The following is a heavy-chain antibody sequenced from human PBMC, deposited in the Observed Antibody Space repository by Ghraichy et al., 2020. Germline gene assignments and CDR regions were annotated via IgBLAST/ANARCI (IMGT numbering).Heavy chain of an antibody. D-gene: IGHD4-23*01. V-gene: IGHV4-39*01. CDR2: IYYSGST. J-gene: IGHJ3*02. Sequence: ETLSLTCTVSGGSISSSSYYWGWIRQPPGKGLEWIGGIYYSGSTYYNPSLKSRVTISVDTSKNQFSLKLSSVTAADTAVYYCAATVVTPGAFDIWGQGTMVTVSS. CDR3: AATVVTPGAFDI. CDR1: GGSISSSSYY.